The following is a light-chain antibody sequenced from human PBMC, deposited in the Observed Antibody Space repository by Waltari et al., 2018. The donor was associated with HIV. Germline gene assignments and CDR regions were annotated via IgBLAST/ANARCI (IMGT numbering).Light chain of an antibody. Sequence: QSALTQPRSVSGSPGQSVNISCTGTSSDVGGYTFVSWYQHHPGKAPKLVISDVTKRPSGVPDLFAGAKSGNTASLTSSGLQAEDEADYYCCSYSGSGTLYVFGTGTEVTVL. J-gene: IGLJ1*01. CDR3: CSYSGSGTLYV. CDR1: SSDVGGYTF. V-gene: IGLV2-11*01. CDR2: DVT.